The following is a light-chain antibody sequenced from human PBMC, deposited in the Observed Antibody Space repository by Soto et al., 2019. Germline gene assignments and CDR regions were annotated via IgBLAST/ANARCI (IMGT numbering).Light chain of an antibody. CDR2: GAS. Sequence: EILLTQSPATLSVSPGERATLSCRASQSVSSSYLAWYQKKPGQAPRLLIYGASNRANGIPDRFSGSGSGTDFTLTISNVEPEDFAVYYCQQYGTSPYTFGQGTKLEIK. CDR3: QQYGTSPYT. V-gene: IGKV3-20*01. CDR1: QSVSSSY. J-gene: IGKJ2*01.